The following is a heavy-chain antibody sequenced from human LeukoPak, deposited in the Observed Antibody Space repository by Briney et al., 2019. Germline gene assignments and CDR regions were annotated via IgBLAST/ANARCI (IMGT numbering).Heavy chain of an antibody. D-gene: IGHD1-26*01. J-gene: IGHJ3*02. CDR3: ARGGSYLSAFDI. CDR1: GFTFSSYG. CDR2: IRYDGSDK. V-gene: IGHV3-30*02. Sequence: GGSLRLSCAASGFTFSSYGMHWVRQAPGKGLEWVAFIRYDGSDKYYADSVKGRFILSRDNSRNTLYLQMNSLRAEDTAVYYCARGGSYLSAFDIWGQGTMVTVSS.